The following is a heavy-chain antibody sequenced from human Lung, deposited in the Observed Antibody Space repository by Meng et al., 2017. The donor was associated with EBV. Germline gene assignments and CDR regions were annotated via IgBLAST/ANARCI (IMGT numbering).Heavy chain of an antibody. CDR1: GYTFSTYT. Sequence: QGQWVQSGSELTKPAADMKVSCKASGYTFSTYTYNWFRQAQGRGLEWMAWISTNTGTPTYTQGFTGRFVFSLDTSVSTAYLQISSLKAEDTVVYYCARGGNFDPWGQGTLVTVSS. D-gene: IGHD2/OR15-2a*01. V-gene: IGHV7-4-1*02. CDR2: ISTNTGTP. CDR3: ARGGNFDP. J-gene: IGHJ5*02.